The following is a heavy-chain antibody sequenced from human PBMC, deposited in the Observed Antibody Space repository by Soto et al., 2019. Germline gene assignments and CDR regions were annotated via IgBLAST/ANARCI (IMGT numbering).Heavy chain of an antibody. CDR3: ARGNYDILTGYSFDFDY. D-gene: IGHD3-9*01. V-gene: IGHV1-69*02. Sequence: SVKVSCKASGGTFSSYTISWVRQAPGQGLEWMGRIIPILGIANYAQKFQGRVTITADKSTSTAYMELSSLRSEDTAVYYCARGNYDILTGYSFDFDYWGQGTLVTVSS. J-gene: IGHJ4*02. CDR1: GGTFSSYT. CDR2: IIPILGIA.